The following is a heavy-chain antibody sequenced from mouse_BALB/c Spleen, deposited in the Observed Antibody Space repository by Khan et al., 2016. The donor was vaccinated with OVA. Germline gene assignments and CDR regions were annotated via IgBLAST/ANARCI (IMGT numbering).Heavy chain of an antibody. CDR1: GFTFSDYG. J-gene: IGHJ4*01. Sequence: EVELVESGGGLVQPGGSRKLSCAASGFTFSDYGLAWVRQAPGKGPEWVAFISSLAYSIYYADTVTGRFTISRENAKNTLNLEVSSLRSEDTAMYYCARSWAMDYWGQGTSVTVSS. CDR3: ARSWAMDY. CDR2: ISSLAYSI. V-gene: IGHV5-15*02.